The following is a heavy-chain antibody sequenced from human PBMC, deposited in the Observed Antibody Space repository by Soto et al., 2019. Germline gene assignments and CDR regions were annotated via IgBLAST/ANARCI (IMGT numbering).Heavy chain of an antibody. CDR2: SSAYNGNT. V-gene: IGHV1-18*01. CDR3: PRDLAAGTCDY. CDR1: GYTFTSYG. D-gene: IGHD6-13*01. J-gene: IGHJ4*02. Sequence: QVQLVQSGAEVKKPGASLKVSCKASGYTFTSYGISWVRQAPGQWLEWMGWSSAYNGNTNYAQKLQGRVTMTTDTSTSTGYMDLRSLRSDDTSVYYCPRDLAAGTCDYWGQGNRGTVAS.